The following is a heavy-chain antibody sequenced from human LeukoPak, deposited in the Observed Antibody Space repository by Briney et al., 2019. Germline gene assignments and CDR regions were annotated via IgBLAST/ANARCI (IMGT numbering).Heavy chain of an antibody. CDR1: GFTFSSYA. CDR3: APREYQLLPLGY. J-gene: IGHJ4*02. Sequence: GRSLRLSCAASGFTFSSYAMHWVHQAPGKGLEWVAVISYDGSNKYYADSVKGRFTISRDNSKNTLYLQMNSLRAEDTAVYYCAPREYQLLPLGYWGQGTLVTVSS. D-gene: IGHD2-2*01. V-gene: IGHV3-30-3*01. CDR2: ISYDGSNK.